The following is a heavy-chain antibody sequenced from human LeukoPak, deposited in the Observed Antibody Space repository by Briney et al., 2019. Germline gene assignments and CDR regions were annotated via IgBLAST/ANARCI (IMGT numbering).Heavy chain of an antibody. J-gene: IGHJ5*02. CDR3: ARGIAAAGNYWFDP. CDR2: IYTSGNT. D-gene: IGHD6-25*01. Sequence: SQTLSLTCTVSDGSIRSATYHWNWIRQSAGKGLEWIGRIYTSGNTNYIPSLNTRVTMSVDTSKSPFSLQLSAVTAAYTAVYYCARGIAAAGNYWFDPWGQGTLVTVSS. CDR1: DGSIRSATYH. V-gene: IGHV4-61*02.